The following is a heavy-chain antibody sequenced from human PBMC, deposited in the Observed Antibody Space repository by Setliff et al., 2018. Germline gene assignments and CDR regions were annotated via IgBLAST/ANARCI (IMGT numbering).Heavy chain of an antibody. CDR3: AREGVHTRSSTDYHYHMDV. CDR1: GGTFSSYG. V-gene: IGHV1-69*05. Sequence: GASVKVSCKASGGTFSSYGISWVRQAPGQGLEWMGGTIPVFGTTDYAQKFQGRVTIMTDESTSTAYMELSSLTSEDTAVYYCAREGVHTRSSTDYHYHMDVWGRGTTVTVSS. J-gene: IGHJ6*03. D-gene: IGHD1-26*01. CDR2: TIPVFGTT.